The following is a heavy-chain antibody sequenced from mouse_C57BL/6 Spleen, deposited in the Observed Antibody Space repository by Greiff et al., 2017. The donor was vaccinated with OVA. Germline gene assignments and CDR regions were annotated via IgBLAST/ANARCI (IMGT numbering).Heavy chain of an antibody. Sequence: DVHLVESGGGLVQPKGSLKLSCAASGFSFNTYAMNWVRQAPGKGLEWVARIRSKSNNYATYYADSVKDRFTISRDDSESMLYLQMNNLKTEDTAMYDCVRQGGDGYYWFAYWGQGTLVTVSA. D-gene: IGHD2-3*01. CDR2: IRSKSNNYAT. CDR1: GFSFNTYA. V-gene: IGHV10-1*01. J-gene: IGHJ3*01. CDR3: VRQGGDGYYWFAY.